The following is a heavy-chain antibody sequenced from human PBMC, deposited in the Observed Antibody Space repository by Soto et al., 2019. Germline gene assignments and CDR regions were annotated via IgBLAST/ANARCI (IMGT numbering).Heavy chain of an antibody. V-gene: IGHV3-30*04. Sequence: QVQLVESGGGVVQPGSSLRLSCTASGFTFSIYAMHWVRQAPGKGLEWVSIISFHGKNIDYARSVRGRFTISRDNSQNTLYLQMDSLRTEDTAVYYCARRDFYCRGRNCFSGDYAMDVWGQGTTVTVSS. D-gene: IGHD2-15*01. CDR2: ISFHGKNI. J-gene: IGHJ6*02. CDR3: ARRDFYCRGRNCFSGDYAMDV. CDR1: GFTFSIYA.